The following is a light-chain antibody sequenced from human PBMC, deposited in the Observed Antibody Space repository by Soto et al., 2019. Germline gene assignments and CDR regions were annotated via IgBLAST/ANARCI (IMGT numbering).Light chain of an antibody. V-gene: IGKV3-11*01. Sequence: DIVLTQSPATLSLSPGERATLSCRASQSVGSSLAWYQQKTGQAPRLLIYDAFIRATGIPARFSGSGFGTDFTLPISSLEPEDFAVYYCQQRRNWPNTFGEGTKLEIK. CDR1: QSVGSS. CDR3: QQRRNWPNT. J-gene: IGKJ2*01. CDR2: DAF.